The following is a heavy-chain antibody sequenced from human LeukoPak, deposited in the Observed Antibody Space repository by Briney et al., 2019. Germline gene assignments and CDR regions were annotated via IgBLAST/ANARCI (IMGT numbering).Heavy chain of an antibody. CDR3: ATVRSGYVFDY. V-gene: IGHV3-7*01. D-gene: IGHD3-3*01. J-gene: IGHJ4*02. CDR1: GSTISTYW. Sequence: GGSLRLSCAASGSTISTYWMSWVRQAPGKGLEWVANIKQDGSDKYYVDSVKGRFTISRDNAKNSLSLRMNGLRAEDTAVYYCATVRSGYVFDYWGQGTLVTVSS. CDR2: IKQDGSDK.